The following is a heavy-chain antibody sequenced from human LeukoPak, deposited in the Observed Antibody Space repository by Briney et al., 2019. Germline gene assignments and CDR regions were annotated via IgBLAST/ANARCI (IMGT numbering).Heavy chain of an antibody. Sequence: SVKVSCKASGGTFSSYAISLVRQAPGQGLEWMGGIIPIFGTANYAQKFQGRVTITTDESTSTAYMELSSLRSEDTAVYYCARGRGYSYGRYNWFDPWGQGTLVTVSS. D-gene: IGHD5-18*01. CDR3: ARGRGYSYGRYNWFDP. J-gene: IGHJ5*02. CDR1: GGTFSSYA. CDR2: IIPIFGTA. V-gene: IGHV1-69*05.